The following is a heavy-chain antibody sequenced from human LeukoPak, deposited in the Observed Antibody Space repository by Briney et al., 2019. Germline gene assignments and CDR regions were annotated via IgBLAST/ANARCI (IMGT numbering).Heavy chain of an antibody. CDR2: IYYSGST. D-gene: IGHD2-15*01. CDR1: GGSISSSSYY. J-gene: IGHJ6*02. V-gene: IGHV4-39*01. CDR3: ARPSGGYYCGMDV. Sequence: SETLSLTCTVSGGSISSSSYYWGWIRQPPGKGLEWIGSIYYSGSTYYNPSLKSRVTISVDTSKNQFSLKLSSVTAADTAVYYCARPSGGYYCGMDVWGQGTTVTVSS.